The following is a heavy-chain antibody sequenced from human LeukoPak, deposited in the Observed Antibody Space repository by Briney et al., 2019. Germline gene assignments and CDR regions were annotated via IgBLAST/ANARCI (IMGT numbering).Heavy chain of an antibody. CDR2: ISGSGGST. CDR3: AKDPRPYYCSSTSCYTGTPPY. J-gene: IGHJ4*02. CDR1: GFTFSSYA. Sequence: GGSLRLSCAASGFTFSSYAMSWVRQAPGKGLEWVSAISGSGGSTYYADSVKGRFTISRDNSKNTLYLQMNSLRAEDTAVYYCAKDPRPYYCSSTSCYTGTPPYWGQGTLVTVSS. D-gene: IGHD2-2*02. V-gene: IGHV3-23*01.